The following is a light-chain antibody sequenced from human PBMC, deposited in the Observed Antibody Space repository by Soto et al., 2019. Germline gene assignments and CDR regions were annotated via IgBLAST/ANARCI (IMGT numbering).Light chain of an antibody. V-gene: IGKV1-12*01. CDR3: QQTNHFPFT. CDR2: AAS. J-gene: IGKJ3*01. CDR1: QDINSF. Sequence: DIQMTQSPSSVSASVGDGVTITCRASQDINSFLAWYQQKPGKAPKLLIYAASTLHIGVPSRFRGSGSGTAFTLTISSLQPEDFATYFCQQTNHFPFTCGPGTKVDIK.